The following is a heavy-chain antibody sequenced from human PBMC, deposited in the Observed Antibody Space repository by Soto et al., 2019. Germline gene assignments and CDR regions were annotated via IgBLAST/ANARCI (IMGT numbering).Heavy chain of an antibody. D-gene: IGHD6-13*01. Sequence: VASVKVSGKASGCTFSSYAISWVRQAPGQGLEWMGGIIPIFGTANYAQKFQGRVTITADESTSTAYMELSSLRSEDTAVYYCARASHLLAAVISDYSSSGMDAWGQGTTLTVSS. J-gene: IGHJ6*02. CDR3: ARASHLLAAVISDYSSSGMDA. CDR1: GCTFSSYA. V-gene: IGHV1-69*13. CDR2: IIPIFGTA.